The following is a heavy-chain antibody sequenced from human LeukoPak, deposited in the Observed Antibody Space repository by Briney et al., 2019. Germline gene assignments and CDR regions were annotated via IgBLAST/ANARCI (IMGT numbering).Heavy chain of an antibody. J-gene: IGHJ4*02. CDR1: GFTFSSYA. CDR2: ITGSGST. D-gene: IGHD1-20*01. V-gene: IGHV3-23*01. Sequence: GGSLRLSCAASGFTFSSYAMSWVRQAPGKGLEWVSAITGSGSTYYADSVKGRITISRDNSMNSLYLQMNSLRAEDTAIYYCAKDLGITGTTLDDHWGQGTLVTVSS. CDR3: AKDLGITGTTLDDH.